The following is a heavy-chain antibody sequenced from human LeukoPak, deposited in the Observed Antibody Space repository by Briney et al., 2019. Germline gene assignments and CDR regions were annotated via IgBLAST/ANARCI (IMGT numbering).Heavy chain of an antibody. Sequence: SETLSLTCAVYGGSFSGYYWSWIRQPPGKGLEWIGEINHSGSTNYNPSLKSRVTISVDTSKNQFSLKLSSVTAADTAVYYCARGSKSYDYVWRSYRYSKLFDYWGQGTLVTVSS. CDR1: GGSFSGYY. CDR3: ARGSKSYDYVWRSYRYSKLFDY. V-gene: IGHV4-34*01. J-gene: IGHJ4*02. D-gene: IGHD3-16*02. CDR2: INHSGST.